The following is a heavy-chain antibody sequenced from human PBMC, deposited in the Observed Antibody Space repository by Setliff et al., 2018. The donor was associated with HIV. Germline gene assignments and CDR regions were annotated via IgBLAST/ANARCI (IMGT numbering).Heavy chain of an antibody. J-gene: IGHJ4*02. V-gene: IGHV4-39*07. Sequence: SETLSLTCTVSGGSISTSRYYWAWIRQPPGKGLEWIGTIYYSGSTNYNPSLKSRVTISMDTSKNQFSLKLSSVTAADTAVYYCATLKMATIYRDFDYWGQGTLVTVSS. CDR1: GGSISTSRYY. CDR3: ATLKMATIYRDFDY. CDR2: IYYSGST. D-gene: IGHD5-12*01.